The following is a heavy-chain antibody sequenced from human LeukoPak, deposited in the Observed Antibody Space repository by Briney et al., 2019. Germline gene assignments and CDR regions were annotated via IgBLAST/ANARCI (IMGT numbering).Heavy chain of an antibody. CDR2: IIPLFGAP. CDR3: TRGMGTRPIHY. Sequence: ASVKVSCKASGGSIGSHAVSWVRQAPGQGLEWMGGIIPLFGAPIYAQNFQDRLTISTDESTNTAYMELRSLTSEDTALYFCTRGMGTRPIHYWGQGTLVTVSS. D-gene: IGHD6-6*01. J-gene: IGHJ4*02. V-gene: IGHV1-69*05. CDR1: GGSIGSHA.